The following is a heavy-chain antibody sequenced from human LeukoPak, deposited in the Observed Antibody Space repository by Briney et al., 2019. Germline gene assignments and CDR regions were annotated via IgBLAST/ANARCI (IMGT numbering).Heavy chain of an antibody. D-gene: IGHD2-15*01. J-gene: IGHJ4*02. CDR2: ISSSGSTI. CDR1: GFTFDDYG. V-gene: IGHV3-11*01. Sequence: KAGGSLRLSCAASGFTFDDYGMSWVRQAPGKGLEWVSYISSSGSTIYYADSVKGRFTISRDNAKNSLYLQMNSLRAEDTAVYYCARPPRYCSGGSCYQGNWGQGTLVTVSS. CDR3: ARPPRYCSGGSCYQGN.